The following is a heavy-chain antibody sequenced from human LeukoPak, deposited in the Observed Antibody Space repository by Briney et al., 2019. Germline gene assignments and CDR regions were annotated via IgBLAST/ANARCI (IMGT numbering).Heavy chain of an antibody. CDR1: GFTFSSYA. Sequence: PGGSLRLSCAASGFTFSSYAMSWVRQAPGKGLEWVSAISGSGGSTYYADSVKGRFTISRDNSKNTLYLQMNSLRAEDTAVYYCAKGPGYSGYDLSWFDPWGQGTLVTVSS. D-gene: IGHD5-12*01. CDR2: ISGSGGST. J-gene: IGHJ5*02. V-gene: IGHV3-23*01. CDR3: AKGPGYSGYDLSWFDP.